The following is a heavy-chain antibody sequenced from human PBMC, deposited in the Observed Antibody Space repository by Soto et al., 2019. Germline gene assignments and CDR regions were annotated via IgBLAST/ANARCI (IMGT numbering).Heavy chain of an antibody. D-gene: IGHD3-22*01. Sequence: DVQLVESGGGLVKPGGSLRLSCAASGFTFSNAWMNWVRQAPGKGLEWVGRIKRKTEGGTTDYAAPVKGRFTISRDDSGNTLYLQMNSLKTEDTAVYYCTTVFYDSGGNPDYWGQGTPVTVSS. CDR3: TTVFYDSGGNPDY. V-gene: IGHV3-15*07. J-gene: IGHJ4*02. CDR2: IKRKTEGGTT. CDR1: GFTFSNAW.